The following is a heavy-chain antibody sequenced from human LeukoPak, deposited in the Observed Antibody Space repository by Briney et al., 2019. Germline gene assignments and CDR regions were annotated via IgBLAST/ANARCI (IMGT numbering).Heavy chain of an antibody. V-gene: IGHV3-23*01. CDR1: GFTFSSYA. J-gene: IGHJ4*02. D-gene: IGHD2-2*01. Sequence: GGSLRLSCAASGFTFSSYAMSWVRQAPGKGLEGVSAISVSGGSTYYADSVKGGFTISRDNSKNTLYLQMNSLRIEDTAVYYCAKDSGYCDTTSCRLANWGQGTLVTVSS. CDR2: ISVSGGST. CDR3: AKDSGYCDTTSCRLAN.